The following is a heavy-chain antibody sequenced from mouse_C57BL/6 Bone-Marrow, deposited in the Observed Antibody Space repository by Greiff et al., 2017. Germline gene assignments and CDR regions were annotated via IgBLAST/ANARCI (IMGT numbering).Heavy chain of an antibody. CDR3: ARDGSSYGYFDV. J-gene: IGHJ1*03. Sequence: EVKLLESGPELVKPGASVKISCKASGYTFTDYYMNWVKQSPGQSLEWIGDINPNNGGTSYNQKFKGKATLTVDTSSSTAYMELRSLTSEDSAVXYCARDGSSYGYFDVWGTGTTVTVSS. D-gene: IGHD1-1*01. V-gene: IGHV1-26*01. CDR2: INPNNGGT. CDR1: GYTFTDYY.